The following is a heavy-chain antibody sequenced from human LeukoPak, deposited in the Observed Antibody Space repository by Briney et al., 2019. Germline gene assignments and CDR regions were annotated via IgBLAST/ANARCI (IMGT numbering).Heavy chain of an antibody. Sequence: SQTLSFTCTVSGGSISSGDYYWSWIRQPPGKGLEWIGYIYYSGSTYYNPSLKSRVTISVDTSKNQFSLKLSSVTAADTAVYYCAREGRDYGDGVDYWGQGTLVTVSS. D-gene: IGHD4-17*01. CDR3: AREGRDYGDGVDY. V-gene: IGHV4-30-4*08. CDR2: IYYSGST. J-gene: IGHJ4*02. CDR1: GGSISSGDYY.